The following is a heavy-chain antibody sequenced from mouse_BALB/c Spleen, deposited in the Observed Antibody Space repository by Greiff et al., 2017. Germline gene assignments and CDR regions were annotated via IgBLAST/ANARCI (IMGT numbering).Heavy chain of an antibody. CDR3: VKDLDYGSSSFDY. Sequence: EVKVVESGGGLVQPKGSLKLSCAASGFTFNTYAMNWVRQAPGKGLEWVARIRSKSNNYATYYADSVKDRFTISRDDSQSMLYLQMNNLKTEDTAMYYCVKDLDYGSSSFDYWGQGTTLTVSS. D-gene: IGHD1-1*01. V-gene: IGHV10-1*02. CDR2: IRSKSNNYAT. CDR1: GFTFNTYA. J-gene: IGHJ2*01.